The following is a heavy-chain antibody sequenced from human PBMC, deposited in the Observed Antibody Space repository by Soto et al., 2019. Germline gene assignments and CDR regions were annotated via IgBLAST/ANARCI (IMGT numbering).Heavy chain of an antibody. CDR3: TRLKEGRIYGDYVLWFDP. Sequence: EVQLVESGGGLVQPGGSLKLSCAASGFTFSGSAMHWVRQASGKGLEWVGRIRSKANSYATAYAASVKGRFTISRDDSKNTAYLQMNSLKTEDTAVYYCTRLKEGRIYGDYVLWFDPWGQGTLVTVSS. CDR1: GFTFSGSA. D-gene: IGHD4-17*01. V-gene: IGHV3-73*02. J-gene: IGHJ5*02. CDR2: IRSKANSYAT.